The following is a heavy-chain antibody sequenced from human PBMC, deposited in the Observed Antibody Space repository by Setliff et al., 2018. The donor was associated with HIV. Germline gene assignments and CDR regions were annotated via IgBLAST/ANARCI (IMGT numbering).Heavy chain of an antibody. V-gene: IGHV3-48*01. D-gene: IGHD3-10*01. Sequence: GGSLRLSCAASGFTFSSSNMNWVRQAPGKGLEWLSFISSRSTTIYYADSVKGRFTISRDNAENTLYLQMDSLRAEDTALYYCAKERLYGSGRAFDYWGQGTLVTVSS. J-gene: IGHJ4*02. CDR1: GFTFSSSN. CDR3: AKERLYGSGRAFDY. CDR2: ISSRSTTI.